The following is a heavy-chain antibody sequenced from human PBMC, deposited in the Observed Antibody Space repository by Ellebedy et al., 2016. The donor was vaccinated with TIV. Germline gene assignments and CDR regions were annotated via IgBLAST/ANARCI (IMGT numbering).Heavy chain of an antibody. D-gene: IGHD4/OR15-4a*01. V-gene: IGHV1-18*04. Sequence: ASVKVSXXSSGGTFNTYAISWVRQAPGQGLEWMGWITTNNGDTNYAQAFQGRVTMTTDTSTSTAYMELRSLRSDDTAVYYCARVANSHNWFDPWGQGSLVTVSS. CDR3: ARVANSHNWFDP. J-gene: IGHJ5*02. CDR1: GGTFNTYA. CDR2: ITTNNGDT.